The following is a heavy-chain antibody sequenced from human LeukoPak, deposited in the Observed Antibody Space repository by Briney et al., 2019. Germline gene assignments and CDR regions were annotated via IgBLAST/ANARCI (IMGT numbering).Heavy chain of an antibody. J-gene: IGHJ5*02. CDR2: ISGSGGST. Sequence: GGSLRLSCAASGFTFSSYAMSWVRQAPGKGLEWVSAISGSGGSTYYADSVKGRFTISRDNSKNTLFLQMNSLRAEDTAVYYCAKDQYSGSYSRFDPWGQGTLVTVSS. V-gene: IGHV3-23*01. D-gene: IGHD1-26*01. CDR3: AKDQYSGSYSRFDP. CDR1: GFTFSSYA.